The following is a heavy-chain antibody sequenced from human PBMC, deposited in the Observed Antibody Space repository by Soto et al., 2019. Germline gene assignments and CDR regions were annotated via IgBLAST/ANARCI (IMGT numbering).Heavy chain of an antibody. D-gene: IGHD6-13*01. CDR2: IIPIFGTA. CDR3: AIAAAGNYRFDY. V-gene: IGHV1-69*13. Sequence: SVKVSCKASGYTFTSYAMHWVRQAPGQGLEWMGGIIPIFGTANYAQKFQGRVTITADESTSTAYMELSSLRSEDTAVYYCAIAAAGNYRFDYWGQGTLVTVSS. CDR1: GYTFTSYA. J-gene: IGHJ4*02.